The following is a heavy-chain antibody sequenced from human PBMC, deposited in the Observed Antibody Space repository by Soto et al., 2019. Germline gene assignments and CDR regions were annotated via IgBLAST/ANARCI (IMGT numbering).Heavy chain of an antibody. CDR2: ISGSGGST. CDR1: GFNFSSYA. V-gene: IGHV3-23*01. Sequence: PGGSLRLSCAASGFNFSSYAMSWVRQAPGKGLEWVSAISGSGGSTYYADSVKGRFTISRDNSKNTLYLQMNSLRAEDTAVYYCAKDHGHILTGYSFDYWGQGTLVTVSS. D-gene: IGHD3-9*01. CDR3: AKDHGHILTGYSFDY. J-gene: IGHJ4*02.